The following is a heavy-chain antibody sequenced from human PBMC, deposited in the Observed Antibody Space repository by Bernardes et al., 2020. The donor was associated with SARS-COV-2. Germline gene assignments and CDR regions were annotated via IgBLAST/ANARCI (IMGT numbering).Heavy chain of an antibody. J-gene: IGHJ4*02. D-gene: IGHD2-2*01. CDR1: GFTFRSSW. CDR2: IKQDGSEK. CDR3: ARDWGENVVVPAAMRLVRFDY. V-gene: IGHV3-7*04. Sequence: GGSLRLSCAASGFTFRSSWMSWVRQAPGTGLEWVANIKQDGSEKYYVDSVKGRFTISRDNAKNSLYLQMNSLRAEDTAVYYCARDWGENVVVPAAMRLVRFDYWGQGTLVTVSS.